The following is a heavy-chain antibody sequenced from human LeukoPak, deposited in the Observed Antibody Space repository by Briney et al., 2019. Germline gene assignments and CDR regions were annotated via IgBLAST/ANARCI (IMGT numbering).Heavy chain of an antibody. D-gene: IGHD5-18*01. J-gene: IGHJ4*02. V-gene: IGHV3-21*01. CDR2: ISSSSSYI. CDR3: ARVGGCSYGSVAAVDY. Sequence: GGSLRLSCAASGFTFSSYSMNWVRQAPGKGLEWVSSISSSSSYIYYADSVKGRFTISRDNAKNSLYLQMNSLRAEDTAVYYCARVGGCSYGSVAAVDYLSQGTLVTVSS. CDR1: GFTFSSYS.